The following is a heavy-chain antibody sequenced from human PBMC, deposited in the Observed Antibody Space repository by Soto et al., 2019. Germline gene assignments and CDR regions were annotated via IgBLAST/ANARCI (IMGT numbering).Heavy chain of an antibody. CDR1: GYIFTNYY. V-gene: IGHV1-46*01. CDR2: INPLPTSGST. CDR3: ARDLAAAAY. J-gene: IGHJ4*02. D-gene: IGHD6-13*01. Sequence: QVQLVRSGAEVKKPGASVKVSCKASGYIFTNYYIHWVRQAPGQGLEWMAIINPLPTSGSTNYAQKFQGRVTVTRDTSTSTVYMELSSLRSEDTAIYYCARDLAAAAYWGQGTLVTVSS.